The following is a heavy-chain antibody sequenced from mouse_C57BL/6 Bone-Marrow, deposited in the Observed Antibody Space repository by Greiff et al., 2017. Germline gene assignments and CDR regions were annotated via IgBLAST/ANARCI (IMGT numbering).Heavy chain of an antibody. V-gene: IGHV1-78*01. CDR1: GYTFTDHT. CDR2: IYPRDGST. D-gene: IGHD3-2*02. Sequence: QVQLQQSDAELVKPGASVKISCKVSGYTFTDHTIHWMKQRPEQGLEWIGYIYPRDGSTKYNEKFKGKATLTADKSSSTTYMQLNSLTSEDSAVYCCARKEGQLRLLSLMDYWGQGTSVTVSS. J-gene: IGHJ4*01. CDR3: ARKEGQLRLLSLMDY.